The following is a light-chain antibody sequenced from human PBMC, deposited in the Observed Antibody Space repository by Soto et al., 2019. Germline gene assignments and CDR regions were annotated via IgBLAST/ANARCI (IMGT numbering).Light chain of an antibody. CDR3: QQYNYSPWT. CDR2: GAS. V-gene: IGKV3-20*01. Sequence: PGERATLSCRASQSVGSNYLAWYQQKPGQAPRLLIYGASSRATGIPDRFSGGGSGTDFTLTISRLEPEDFAVYYCQQYNYSPWTYGQGTKVEIK. J-gene: IGKJ1*01. CDR1: QSVGSNY.